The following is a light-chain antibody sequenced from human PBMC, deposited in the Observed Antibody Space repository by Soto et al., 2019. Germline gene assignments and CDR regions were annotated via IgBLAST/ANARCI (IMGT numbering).Light chain of an antibody. CDR1: ETVTSNY. V-gene: IGKV3-20*01. J-gene: IGKJ5*01. CDR2: GAS. Sequence: DIVLTQSRGTLSLSPGGESTLSCRAIETVTSNYLVWYQQRPGQAPRLLIYGASARSTGIPDRFSGSGSGRDFTLTISRLEPADFAVYYCQQYGTSPITFGQGTRLEIK. CDR3: QQYGTSPIT.